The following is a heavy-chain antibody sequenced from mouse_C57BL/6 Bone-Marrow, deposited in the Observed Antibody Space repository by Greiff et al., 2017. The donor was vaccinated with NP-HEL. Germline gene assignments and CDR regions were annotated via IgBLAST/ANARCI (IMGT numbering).Heavy chain of an antibody. CDR1: GYTFTSYW. D-gene: IGHD2-1*01. Sequence: VQLQQPGAELVKPGASVKLSCKASGYTFTSYWMHWVKQRPGQGLEWIGMIHPNSGSTNYNEKFKSKATLTVDKSSSTAYMQLSSLTSEDSAVYYCARRIPYGNYEAWFAYCGQGTLVTVSA. CDR2: IHPNSGST. J-gene: IGHJ3*01. CDR3: ARRIPYGNYEAWFAY. V-gene: IGHV1-64*01.